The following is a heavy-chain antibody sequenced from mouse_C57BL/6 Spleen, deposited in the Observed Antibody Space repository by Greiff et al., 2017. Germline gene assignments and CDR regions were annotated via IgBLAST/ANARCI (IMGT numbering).Heavy chain of an antibody. Sequence: QVQLKESGPGILQSSQTLSLTCSFTGFSLSTSGMGVSWIRQPSGKGLEWLAHIYWDDDKRYNPSLTSRLTISKATSNNQVFLKITSVDTADTSTYYCARSPYYYGISSVWFADWVQGTLVTVAA. CDR1: GFSLSTSGMG. CDR3: ARSPYYYGISSVWFAD. D-gene: IGHD1-1*01. J-gene: IGHJ3*01. CDR2: IYWDDDK. V-gene: IGHV8-12*01.